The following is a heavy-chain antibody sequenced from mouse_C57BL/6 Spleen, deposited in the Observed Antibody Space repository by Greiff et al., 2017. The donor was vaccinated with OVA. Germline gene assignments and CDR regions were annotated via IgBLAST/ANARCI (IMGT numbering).Heavy chain of an antibody. J-gene: IGHJ4*01. CDR2: IRSKSNNYAT. Sequence: EVQLVESGGGLVQPKGSLKLSCAASGFSINTYAMNWVRQAPGKGLEWVARIRSKSNNYATYYADSVKDRFTISRDDSESMLYLQMNNLKTEDTAMYYCVRYGNYYAMDYWGQGTSVTVSS. CDR1: GFSINTYA. CDR3: VRYGNYYAMDY. D-gene: IGHD2-1*01. V-gene: IGHV10-1*01.